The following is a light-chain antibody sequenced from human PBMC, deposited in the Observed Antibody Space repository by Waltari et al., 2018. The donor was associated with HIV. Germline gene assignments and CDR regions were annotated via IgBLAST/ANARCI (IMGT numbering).Light chain of an antibody. CDR3: QQYDNLPPL. CDR2: DAS. Sequence: DLQLTQSPSSLSASVGDRVTITCQASQAISNSLNWYQKKPGKTPKLLNYDASNLETGVPSRFSGSGSGTDFTFTISSLQSEDIATYYCQQYDNLPPLFGGGTKGEIK. CDR1: QAISNS. V-gene: IGKV1-33*01. J-gene: IGKJ4*02.